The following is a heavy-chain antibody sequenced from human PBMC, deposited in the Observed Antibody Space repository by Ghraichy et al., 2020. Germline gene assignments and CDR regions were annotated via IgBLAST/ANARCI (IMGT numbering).Heavy chain of an antibody. D-gene: IGHD1-14*01. CDR3: AREAEREDQNFDF. Sequence: ASVKVSCKTSRAHVLTPFIRFLLLSPLPRLEWKGIINPSGGSTMYAQKFQGRVTITWDTSTVIVYIVLSSLRTDDTALYYCAREAEREDQNFDFWGQGIRVPVSS. CDR1: RAHVLTPF. CDR2: INPSGGST. V-gene: IGHV1-46*01. J-gene: IGHJ4*02.